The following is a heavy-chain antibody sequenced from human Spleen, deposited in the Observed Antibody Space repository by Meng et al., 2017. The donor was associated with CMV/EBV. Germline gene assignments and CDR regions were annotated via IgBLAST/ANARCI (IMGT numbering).Heavy chain of an antibody. CDR2: ISAYNGNT. D-gene: IGHD6-6*01. V-gene: IGHV1-18*01. CDR3: SSRAARGTFDY. CDR1: GYTFTSYG. Sequence: ASVKVSCKASGYTFTSYGISWVRQAPGQGLEWMGWISAYNGNTNYVQKFQGRVTVTTDTSTSTAYMELRSLRSEDTAVYYCSSRAARGTFDYWGQGTLVTVSS. J-gene: IGHJ4*02.